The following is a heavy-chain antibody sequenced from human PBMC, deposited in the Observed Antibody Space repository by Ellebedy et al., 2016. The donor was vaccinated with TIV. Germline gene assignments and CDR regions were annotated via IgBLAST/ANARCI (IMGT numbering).Heavy chain of an antibody. D-gene: IGHD4-17*01. Sequence: GESLKISXAASGFTVTNARMSWVRQAPGKGLEWVGRIKSKSDGGTTDYAAPVKGRFSISRDDSKNTLYLQINSLKSEDTAVHYCTSSDYSILDYWGQGTLVTVSS. J-gene: IGHJ4*02. V-gene: IGHV3-15*01. CDR2: IKSKSDGGTT. CDR3: TSSDYSILDY. CDR1: GFTVTNAR.